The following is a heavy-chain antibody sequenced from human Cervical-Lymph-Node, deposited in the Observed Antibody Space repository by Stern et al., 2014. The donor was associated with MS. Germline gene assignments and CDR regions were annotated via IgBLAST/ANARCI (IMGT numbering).Heavy chain of an antibody. V-gene: IGHV1-69*17. CDR2: IIPIIGIA. CDR3: ARDGGGVDI. D-gene: IGHD2-8*01. Sequence: QLVQSGAEVKKPGSSVKVSCKASGGTFSIYAIRWVRQAPGQGLEWVGGIIPIIGIANHAQKFQGSVTITADKSTKTGYMELSSLRAADTALYYCARDGGGVDIWGQGTMVSVSS. J-gene: IGHJ3*02. CDR1: GGTFSIYA.